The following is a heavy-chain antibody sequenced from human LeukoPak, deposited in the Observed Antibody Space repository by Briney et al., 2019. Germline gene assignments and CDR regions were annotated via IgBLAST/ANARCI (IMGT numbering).Heavy chain of an antibody. CDR3: ARRPVEMAAIREDNWLDP. CDR2: IYYSGAT. D-gene: IGHD5-24*01. V-gene: IGHV4-61*05. J-gene: IGHJ5*02. Sequence: PSETLSLTCIVSGGSISSSSYYWDWIRQPPGKGLEWIGRIYYSGATNYNPSLKGRVTMSIDTSKNQFSLKLSSVTAADTAVYYCARRPVEMAAIREDNWLDPWGQGTLVTVSS. CDR1: GGSISSSSYY.